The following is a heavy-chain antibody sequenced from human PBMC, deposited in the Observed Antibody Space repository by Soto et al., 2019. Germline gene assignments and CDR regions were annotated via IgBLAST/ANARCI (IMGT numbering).Heavy chain of an antibody. Sequence: WTWIRQHPGKGLEWIGYIYYTGPTYYNPSLKSRPTISMDTSENHFSLELTSVTAADTAIYFCASGHDAYKVRYWGQGTLVTVSS. J-gene: IGHJ4*02. V-gene: IGHV4-31*02. CDR2: IYYTGPT. CDR3: ASGHDAYKVRY. D-gene: IGHD1-1*01.